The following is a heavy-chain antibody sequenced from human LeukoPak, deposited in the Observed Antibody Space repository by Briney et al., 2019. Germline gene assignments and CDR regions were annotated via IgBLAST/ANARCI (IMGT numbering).Heavy chain of an antibody. Sequence: GGSLRLSCVASGFTFSSYSMNWVRQAPGKGLEWVSYISSSGNTIYYADSVKGRFTISRDNAKNSLYLQMKSLRAEDTAVYYCARDDYGDPSANDYWGQGTLVTVSS. D-gene: IGHD4-17*01. CDR2: ISSSGNTI. CDR3: ARDDYGDPSANDY. CDR1: GFTFSSYS. J-gene: IGHJ4*02. V-gene: IGHV3-48*04.